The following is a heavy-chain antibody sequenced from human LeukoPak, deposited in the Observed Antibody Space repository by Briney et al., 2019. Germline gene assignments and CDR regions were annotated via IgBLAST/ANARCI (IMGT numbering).Heavy chain of an antibody. CDR2: IYYSGST. CDR1: GGSISSSSYY. CDR3: ARFSSVTGGGDY. V-gene: IGHV4-39*07. Sequence: SETLSLTCTVSGGSISSSSYYWGWIRQPPGKGLEWIGSIYYSGSTYYNPSLKSRVTISVDTSKNQFSLKLSSVTAADTAVYYCARFSSVTGGGDYWGQGTLVTVSS. J-gene: IGHJ4*02. D-gene: IGHD2-21*02.